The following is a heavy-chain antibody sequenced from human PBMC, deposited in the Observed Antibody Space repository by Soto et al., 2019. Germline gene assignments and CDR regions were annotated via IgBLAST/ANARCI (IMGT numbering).Heavy chain of an antibody. D-gene: IGHD3-10*01. Sequence: SETLSLTCSVAGGSIGSHYWSWIRQPPGKGLEWIGYIYYSGSTNYNPSLKSRVTISVDTSKNQFSLKLSSVTAADTAVYYCARDPSITMVRGVPYYGMDVWGQGTTVTVSS. J-gene: IGHJ6*02. CDR1: GGSIGSHY. CDR2: IYYSGST. CDR3: ARDPSITMVRGVPYYGMDV. V-gene: IGHV4-59*11.